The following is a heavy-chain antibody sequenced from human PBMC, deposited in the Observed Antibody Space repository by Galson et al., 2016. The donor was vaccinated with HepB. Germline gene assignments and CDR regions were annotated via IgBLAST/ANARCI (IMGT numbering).Heavy chain of an antibody. D-gene: IGHD3-10*01. Sequence: SETLSLTCAVSGGSISSSNWWSWVRQPPGKGLEWIGEIYHSGSTNYNPSLKSPATISVDKSNKQFSLKLTSVTAADTAVYYCARTNYYGSGSPDYWGQGTLVTVSS. CDR2: IYHSGST. J-gene: IGHJ4*02. V-gene: IGHV4-4*02. CDR3: ARTNYYGSGSPDY. CDR1: GGSISSSNW.